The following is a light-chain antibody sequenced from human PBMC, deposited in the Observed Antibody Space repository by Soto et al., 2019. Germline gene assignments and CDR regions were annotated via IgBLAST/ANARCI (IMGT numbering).Light chain of an antibody. V-gene: IGKV1-5*01. CDR3: QQYNTYLS. CDR1: QTISSW. Sequence: IQMTESPSTLSGSVVDRVTITFRASQTISSWLAWYQQIPGKAPKLLIYDASNLESGVPSKFSGSGSGTEFTLTISSLQPDDVATYYCQQYNTYLSFGQGTKVDIK. J-gene: IGKJ1*01. CDR2: DAS.